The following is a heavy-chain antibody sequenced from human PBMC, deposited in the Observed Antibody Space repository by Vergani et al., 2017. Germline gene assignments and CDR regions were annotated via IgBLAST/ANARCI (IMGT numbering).Heavy chain of an antibody. V-gene: IGHV4-34*01. CDR3: ARVAATIVGATLVDY. Sequence: QVQLQQWGAGLLKPSETLSLTCAVYGGSFSGYYWSWIRQPPGKGLEWIGEINHSGSTNYNPSLKSRVTISVDTSKNQFSLKLSSVTAADTAVYYCARVAATIVGATLVDYWGQGTLVTVSS. CDR1: GGSFSGYY. D-gene: IGHD1-26*01. J-gene: IGHJ4*02. CDR2: INHSGST.